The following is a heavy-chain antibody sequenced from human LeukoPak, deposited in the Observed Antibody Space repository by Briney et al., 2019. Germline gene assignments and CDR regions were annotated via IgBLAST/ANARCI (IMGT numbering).Heavy chain of an antibody. CDR2: IYHSGST. CDR3: ARRGDFWSGYVDY. J-gene: IGHJ4*02. CDR1: GGSISSGGYY. D-gene: IGHD3-3*01. V-gene: IGHV4-30-2*03. Sequence: PSQTLSLTCTVSGGSISSGGYYWSWIRQPPGKGLEWIGYIYHSGSTYYNPSLKSRVTISVDTSKNQFSLKLSSVTAADTAVYYCARRGDFWSGYVDYWGQGTLVTVSS.